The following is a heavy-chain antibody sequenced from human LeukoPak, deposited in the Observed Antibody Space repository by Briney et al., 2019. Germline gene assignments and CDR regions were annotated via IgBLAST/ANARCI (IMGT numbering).Heavy chain of an antibody. Sequence: SVKVSCKAIGYTYTSYYMHWVGQDLEQGTEGMGWINPHSGDTNYAHKFQGRVTMTRDTSISIAYMELSSLKSDDTAVYYCAREGRSSYGYAYHWGQGTLVTVSS. CDR3: AREGRSSYGYAYH. CDR2: INPHSGDT. CDR1: GYTYTSYY. V-gene: IGHV1-2*07. D-gene: IGHD5-18*01. J-gene: IGHJ5*02.